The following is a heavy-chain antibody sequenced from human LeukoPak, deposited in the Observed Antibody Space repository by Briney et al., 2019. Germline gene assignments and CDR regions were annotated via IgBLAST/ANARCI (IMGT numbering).Heavy chain of an antibody. CDR3: ARSSVAISTGIKVDY. Sequence: SVKVSCKASGGTFSSYATSWVRQAPGQGLEWMGRIIPIFGTANYAQKFQGRVTITTDESTSTAYMELSSLRSEDTAVYYCARSSVAISTGIKVDYWGQGTLVTVSS. D-gene: IGHD3-3*01. CDR1: GGTFSSYA. J-gene: IGHJ4*02. CDR2: IIPIFGTA. V-gene: IGHV1-69*05.